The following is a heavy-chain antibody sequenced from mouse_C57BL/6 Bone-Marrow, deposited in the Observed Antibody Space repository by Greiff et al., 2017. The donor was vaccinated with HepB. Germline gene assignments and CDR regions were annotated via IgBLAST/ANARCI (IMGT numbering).Heavy chain of an antibody. J-gene: IGHJ2*01. D-gene: IGHD1-1*01. CDR3: APYYYGSRFYFDY. V-gene: IGHV1-26*01. CDR2: INPNNGGT. Sequence: EVQLQQSGPELVKPGASVKISCKASGYTFTDYYMNWVKQSHGKSLEWIGGINPNNGGTSYNQKFKGKATLTVDKSSSTAYMELRSLTSEDSAVYYCAPYYYGSRFYFDYWGQGTTLTVSS. CDR1: GYTFTDYY.